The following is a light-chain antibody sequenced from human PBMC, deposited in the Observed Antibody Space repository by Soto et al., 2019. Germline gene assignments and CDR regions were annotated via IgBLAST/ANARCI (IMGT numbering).Light chain of an antibody. CDR2: DAS. Sequence: IVMTQSPATLCLSPGERATLSCRARQSVSSYLAWYQQKPGQAPRLLIYDASNRATGIPARFSGSGSGTDFTLTISSLEPEDFAVYYCQQRSNWLTFGGGTKVDI. CDR1: QSVSSY. J-gene: IGKJ4*01. V-gene: IGKV3-11*01. CDR3: QQRSNWLT.